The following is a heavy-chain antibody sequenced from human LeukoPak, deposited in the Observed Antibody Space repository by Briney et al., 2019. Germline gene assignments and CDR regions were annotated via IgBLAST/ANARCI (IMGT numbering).Heavy chain of an antibody. V-gene: IGHV3-11*01. D-gene: IGHD6-19*01. CDR1: GFTFSDYH. CDR2: ISPRGNTI. CDR3: AAGRDIAVAGPGGYFDY. Sequence: GASLRLSCAASGFTFSDYHMNWIRQAPGKGLEWVSYISPRGNTIYFADSVNGRFTLSRDSARNSLSLQMNSLTAEDTAVYYCAAGRDIAVAGPGGYFDYWGRGTLVTVSS. J-gene: IGHJ4*02.